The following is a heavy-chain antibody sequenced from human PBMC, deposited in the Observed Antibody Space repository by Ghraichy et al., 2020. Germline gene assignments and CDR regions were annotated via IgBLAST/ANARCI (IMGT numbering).Heavy chain of an antibody. D-gene: IGHD3-22*01. CDR3: ASRGTYYYDSVGPEGY. CDR2: IYSGGSA. J-gene: IGHJ4*02. Sequence: GGSLRLSCAASGFTVESNYMSWVRQAPGKGLEWVSVIYSGGSAEYADSVKGRFTISRDNSKNTLYLQMNNLRVEDTAVYYCASRGTYYYDSVGPEGYWGQGTLVTVSS. V-gene: IGHV3-66*01. CDR1: GFTVESNY.